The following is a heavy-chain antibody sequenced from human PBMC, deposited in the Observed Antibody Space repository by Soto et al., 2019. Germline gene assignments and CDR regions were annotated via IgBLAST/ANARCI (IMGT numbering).Heavy chain of an antibody. J-gene: IGHJ4*02. CDR3: ASMTTVTTSLGEFDY. CDR1: GGSISSGGYC. Sequence: SETLSHTWTVSGGSISSGGYCWSWIRQHPGKGLEWIGYIYYSGSTYYNPSLKSRVTISVDTSKNQFSLKLSSVTAADTAVYYCASMTTVTTSLGEFDYWGQGTLVTVSS. V-gene: IGHV4-31*02. D-gene: IGHD4-17*01. CDR2: IYYSGST.